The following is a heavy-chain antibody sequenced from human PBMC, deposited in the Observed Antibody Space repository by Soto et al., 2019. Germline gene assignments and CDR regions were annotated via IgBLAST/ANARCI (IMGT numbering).Heavy chain of an antibody. D-gene: IGHD3-3*01. V-gene: IGHV3-49*03. Sequence: GGSLRLSCTASGFTFGDYAMSWFRQAPGKGLEWVGFIRSKAYGGTTEYAASVKGRFTISRDDSKSIAYLQMNSLKTEDTAVYYCTRGGSVSHSIFGVVIMRKMDVWGKGTTVTVSS. CDR1: GFTFGDYA. J-gene: IGHJ6*04. CDR2: IRSKAYGGTT. CDR3: TRGGSVSHSIFGVVIMRKMDV.